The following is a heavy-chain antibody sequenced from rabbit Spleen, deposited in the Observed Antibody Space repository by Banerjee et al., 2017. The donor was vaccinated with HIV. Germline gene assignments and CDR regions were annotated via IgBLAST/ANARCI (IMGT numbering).Heavy chain of an antibody. J-gene: IGHJ4*01. CDR1: GFSFSTSYY. V-gene: IGHV1S45*01. D-gene: IGHD2-1*01. CDR3: ARGSAAMTMVITGYYLNL. CDR2: IYPDGSGST. Sequence: EQLEESGGGLVKPEGSPTLTCTASGFSFSTSYYICWVRQAPGKGPEWIGCIYPDGSGSTAYATWAKGRFTISKTSSTTVTLQMTSLTAADTATYFCARGSAAMTMVITGYYLNLWGPGTLVTVS.